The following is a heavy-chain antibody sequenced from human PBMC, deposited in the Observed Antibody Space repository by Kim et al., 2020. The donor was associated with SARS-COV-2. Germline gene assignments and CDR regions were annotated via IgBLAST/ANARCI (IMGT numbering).Heavy chain of an antibody. V-gene: IGHV1-3*01. J-gene: IGHJ4*02. D-gene: IGHD6-13*01. CDR3: ARVPLSRWYAFYFDY. Sequence: PKFQGRVTTTRETSADTAYMELSSLRSEDTAVYYCARVPLSRWYAFYFDYWGQGTLVTVSS.